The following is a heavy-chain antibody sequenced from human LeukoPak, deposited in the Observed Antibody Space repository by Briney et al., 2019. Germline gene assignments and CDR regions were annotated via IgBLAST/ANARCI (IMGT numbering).Heavy chain of an antibody. CDR2: INPSGGST. CDR3: ARDLKGVGATPFFDY. Sequence: ASVKVSCKASGYTFTSYYMHWVRQAPGQGLEWMGIINPSGGSTSYAQKFRGRVTMTRDMSTSTVYMELSSLRSEDTAVYYCARDLKGVGATPFFDYWGQGTLVTVSS. J-gene: IGHJ4*02. V-gene: IGHV1-46*01. CDR1: GYTFTSYY. D-gene: IGHD1-26*01.